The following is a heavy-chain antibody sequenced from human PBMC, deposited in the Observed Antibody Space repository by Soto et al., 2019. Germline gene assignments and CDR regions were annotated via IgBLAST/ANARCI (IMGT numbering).Heavy chain of an antibody. D-gene: IGHD3-10*02. CDR2: INPKFGDT. J-gene: IGHJ6*02. CDR1: GYTFTAYY. Sequence: QVQLVQSGAEVKEPGDSVRVSCEASGYTFTAYYIHWVRRAPGQGLEWMGWINPKFGDTTYAQDFQGRVSMTRDMSISTVSMELSRLTSDDTAIYYCARNMDYYYGRGSGNGHGVWGQGTTVTVFS. V-gene: IGHV1-2*02. CDR3: ARNMDYYYGRGSGNGHGV.